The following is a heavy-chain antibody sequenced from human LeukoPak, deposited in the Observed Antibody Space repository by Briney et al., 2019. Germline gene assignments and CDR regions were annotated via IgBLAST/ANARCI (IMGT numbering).Heavy chain of an antibody. CDR2: IYYSGST. J-gene: IGHJ4*02. CDR3: AGTYYYDSSGYYHYSL. V-gene: IGHV4-39*07. D-gene: IGHD3-22*01. Sequence: SETLSLACTVSGGSISSSSYYWGWIRQPPGKGLEWIGSIYYSGSTNYNPSLKSRVTISVDTSKNQFSLKLSSVTAADTAVYYCAGTYYYDSSGYYHYSLWGQGTLVTVSS. CDR1: GGSISSSSYY.